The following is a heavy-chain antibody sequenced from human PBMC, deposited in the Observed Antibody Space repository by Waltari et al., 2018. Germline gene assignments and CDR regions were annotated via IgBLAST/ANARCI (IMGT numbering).Heavy chain of an antibody. CDR3: AKDQSIAVAGTRIDY. J-gene: IGHJ4*02. Sequence: QVQLVQSGSELKKPGASVKVSCKASGYTFTSYAMNWVRQAPGQGLEWMGWINTNTANPTYAKGCTGRFVFSLDTSVSTAYLQISSLKAEDTALYYYAKDQSIAVAGTRIDYWGQGTLVTVSS. CDR2: INTNTANP. D-gene: IGHD6-19*01. V-gene: IGHV7-4-1*02. CDR1: GYTFTSYA.